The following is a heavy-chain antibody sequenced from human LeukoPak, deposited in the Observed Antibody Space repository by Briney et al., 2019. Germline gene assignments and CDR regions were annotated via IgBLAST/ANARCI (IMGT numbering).Heavy chain of an antibody. Sequence: SETLSLTCTVSGGSISSYYWSWIRQPPGKGLEWIGYIYYSGSTNYNPSLKSRVTISVDTSKNQFSLKLSSVTAADTAVYYCARDQHGDYALYNWFDPWGQGTLVTVSS. D-gene: IGHD4-17*01. CDR3: ARDQHGDYALYNWFDP. CDR1: GGSISSYY. V-gene: IGHV4-59*01. CDR2: IYYSGST. J-gene: IGHJ5*02.